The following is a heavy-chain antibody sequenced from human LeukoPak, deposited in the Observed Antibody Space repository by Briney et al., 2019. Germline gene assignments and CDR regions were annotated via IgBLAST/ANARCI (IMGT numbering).Heavy chain of an antibody. CDR3: AELGITMIGGV. V-gene: IGHV3-23*01. CDR1: GFTFSSYA. Sequence: GGSLRLSCAASGFTFSSYAMSWVRQAPGKGLEWVSAISGSGGRTYYADSVRGRFTISRDNAKNSLYLQMNSLRAEDTAVYYCAELGITMIGGVWGKGTTVTISS. J-gene: IGHJ6*04. CDR2: ISGSGGRT. D-gene: IGHD3-10*02.